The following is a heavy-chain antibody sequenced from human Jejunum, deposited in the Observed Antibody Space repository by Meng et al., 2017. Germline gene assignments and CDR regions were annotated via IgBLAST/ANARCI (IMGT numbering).Heavy chain of an antibody. D-gene: IGHD6-13*01. Sequence: GGSLRLSCAASNFTLSRNIMKWVRQAPGKGLEWVSPISSHKYYIYLISLRGRFTISGGNTKNSLYLQMNSLRAEDTAVYYCANGRGTAAGGQWGQGTLVTVSS. V-gene: IGHV3-21*01. CDR3: ANGRGTAAGGQ. J-gene: IGHJ4*02. CDR2: ISSHKYYI. CDR1: NFTLSRNI.